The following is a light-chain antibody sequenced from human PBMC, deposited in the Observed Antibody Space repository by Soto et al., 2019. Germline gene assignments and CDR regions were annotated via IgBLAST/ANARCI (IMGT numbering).Light chain of an antibody. J-gene: IGKJ2*01. CDR1: QSINNY. Sequence: EVVLTQSPATLSLSPGERATLSCRASQSINNYLAWYQQKPGQAPRLLIYVASHRATGIPARFSGSGSGTDFTLTISSLEPEDFAVYYCQQRSNWPPVYTFGQGTKLEIK. V-gene: IGKV3-11*01. CDR3: QQRSNWPPVYT. CDR2: VAS.